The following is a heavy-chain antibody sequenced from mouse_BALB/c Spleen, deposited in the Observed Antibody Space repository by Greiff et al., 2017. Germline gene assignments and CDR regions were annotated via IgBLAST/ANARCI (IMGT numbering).Heavy chain of an antibody. CDR3: AREDYYGSRAFAY. D-gene: IGHD1-1*01. CDR2: IWAGGST. CDR1: GFSLTSYG. J-gene: IGHJ3*01. Sequence: QVQLKESGPGLVAPSQSLSITCTVSGFSLTSYGVHWVRQPPGKGLEWLGVIWAGGSTNYNSALMSRLSISKDNSKSQVFLKMNSLQTDDTAMYYCAREDYYGSRAFAYWGQGTLVTVSA. V-gene: IGHV2-9*02.